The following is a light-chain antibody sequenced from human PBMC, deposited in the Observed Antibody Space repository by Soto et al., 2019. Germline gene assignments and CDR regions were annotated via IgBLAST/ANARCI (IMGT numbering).Light chain of an antibody. CDR2: DAS. Sequence: DIQVTHSPSTLSASVGDRVTFSCRASQNIYKWLAWYQQKQGKAPKLLLHDASSLETGVPSRFSGSGSGTEFTRTISSLQPDDFASYYCQHYNGYSNPFGQGTKLEI. J-gene: IGKJ2*01. CDR1: QNIYKW. CDR3: QHYNGYSNP. V-gene: IGKV1-5*01.